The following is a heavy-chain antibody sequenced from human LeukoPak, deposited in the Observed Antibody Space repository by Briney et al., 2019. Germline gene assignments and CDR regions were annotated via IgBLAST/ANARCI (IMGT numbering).Heavy chain of an antibody. Sequence: ASVKVSCKASGYTFTSYGISWVRQAPGQGLEWMGWINPNSGGTNYAQKFQGRVTMTRDTSINTAYMELSRLRSDDTAVYYCAGDMVRGVILRRVLEYWGQGTLVTVSS. CDR2: INPNSGGT. V-gene: IGHV1-2*02. CDR1: GYTFTSYG. CDR3: AGDMVRGVILRRVLEY. D-gene: IGHD3-10*01. J-gene: IGHJ4*02.